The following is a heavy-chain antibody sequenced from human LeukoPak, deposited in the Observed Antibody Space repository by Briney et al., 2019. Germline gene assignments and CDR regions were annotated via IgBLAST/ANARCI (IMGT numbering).Heavy chain of an antibody. V-gene: IGHV4-31*03. CDR1: GGSISSGGYY. CDR2: IYYSGST. D-gene: IGHD3-10*01. CDR3: ARDYGSGSYDY. Sequence: SETLSLTCTVSGGSISSGGYYWSWIRQHPGKGLEWIGYIYYSGSTYYNPSLKSRVTISVDTSKNQFSLKLSSVAAADTAVYYCARDYGSGSYDYWGRGTLVTVSS. J-gene: IGHJ4*02.